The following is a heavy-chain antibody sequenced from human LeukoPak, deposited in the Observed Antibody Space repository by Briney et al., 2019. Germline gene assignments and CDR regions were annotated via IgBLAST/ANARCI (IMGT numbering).Heavy chain of an antibody. D-gene: IGHD3-16*01. CDR2: ISYDGSNK. CDR3: ARDPGRFGEEGYFDY. Sequence: GGSLRLSCAASGFTFSSYAMHWVRQAPGKGLEWVAVISYDGSNKYYADSVKGRFTISRDNSKNTLYLQMNSLRAEDTAVYYCARDPGRFGEEGYFDYWGQGTLVTVSS. J-gene: IGHJ4*02. CDR1: GFTFSSYA. V-gene: IGHV3-30-3*01.